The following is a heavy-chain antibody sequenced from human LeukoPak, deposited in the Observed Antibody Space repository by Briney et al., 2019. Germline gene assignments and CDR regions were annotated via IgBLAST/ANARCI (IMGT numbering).Heavy chain of an antibody. Sequence: GGSLRLSCAASGFTFDDYAMHWVRQAPGKGLEWVSLISWDGGSTYYADSVKGRFTISRDNSKNSLYLQMHSLRAEDTALYYCAKPYLTGDAFDIWGQGTMVTVSS. CDR2: ISWDGGST. V-gene: IGHV3-43D*04. D-gene: IGHD1-14*01. J-gene: IGHJ3*02. CDR3: AKPYLTGDAFDI. CDR1: GFTFDDYA.